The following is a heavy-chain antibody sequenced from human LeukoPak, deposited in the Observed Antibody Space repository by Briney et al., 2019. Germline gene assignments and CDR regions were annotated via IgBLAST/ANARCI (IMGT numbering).Heavy chain of an antibody. V-gene: IGHV3-33*01. CDR2: IWYDGSNK. D-gene: IGHD5-18*01. CDR1: GFTFSSYG. CDR3: ARDHYVGYSYGLKNYYYGMDV. J-gene: IGHJ6*02. Sequence: ESGGGVVQPGRSLRLSCAASGFTFSSYGMHWVRQAPGKGLEWVAVIWYDGSNKYYADSVKGRFTISRDNSKNTLYLQMNSLRAEDTAVYYCARDHYVGYSYGLKNYYYGMDVWGQGTTVTVSS.